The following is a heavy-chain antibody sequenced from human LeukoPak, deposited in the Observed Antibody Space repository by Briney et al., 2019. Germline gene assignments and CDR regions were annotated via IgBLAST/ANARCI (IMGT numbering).Heavy chain of an antibody. Sequence: ASVKVSCKASGYSLTDYYIHWVRQAPGQGLEWMGWVNPKSGGANYAQKFQGRVTMTRDTSVSTAYMEVSRLRSDDTAVYYCMSLEYYDSSDYYSDYWGQGTLVTVSS. V-gene: IGHV1-2*02. CDR2: VNPKSGGA. J-gene: IGHJ4*02. CDR1: GYSLTDYY. D-gene: IGHD3-22*01. CDR3: MSLEYYDSSDYYSDY.